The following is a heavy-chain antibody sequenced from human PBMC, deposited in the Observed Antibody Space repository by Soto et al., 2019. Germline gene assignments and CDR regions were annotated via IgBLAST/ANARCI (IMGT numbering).Heavy chain of an antibody. D-gene: IGHD3-22*01. V-gene: IGHV5-51*01. CDR2: IYPGDSDT. CDR1: GYSFTSYW. Sequence: GESLKISCKGSGYSFTSYWIGWVRQMPGKGLEWMGIIYPGDSDTRYSPSFQGQVTISADKSISTAYLQWSSLKASDTAMYYGARLSVPSYYYDSSGYSILVSWDYGMDVWGQGTTVTVSS. J-gene: IGHJ6*02. CDR3: ARLSVPSYYYDSSGYSILVSWDYGMDV.